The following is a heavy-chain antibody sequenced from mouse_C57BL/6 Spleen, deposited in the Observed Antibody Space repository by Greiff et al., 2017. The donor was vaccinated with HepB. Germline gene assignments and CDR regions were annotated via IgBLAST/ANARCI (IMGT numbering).Heavy chain of an antibody. CDR3: AREGNYGSSYGGLY. CDR2: IDPNSGGT. V-gene: IGHV1-72*01. J-gene: IGHJ2*01. D-gene: IGHD1-1*01. Sequence: QVQLKQPGAELVKPGASVKLSCKASGYTFTSYWMHWVKQRPGRGLEWIGRIDPNSGGTKYNEKFKSKATLTVDKPSSTAYMQLSSLTSEDSAVYYCAREGNYGSSYGGLYWGQGTTLTVSS. CDR1: GYTFTSYW.